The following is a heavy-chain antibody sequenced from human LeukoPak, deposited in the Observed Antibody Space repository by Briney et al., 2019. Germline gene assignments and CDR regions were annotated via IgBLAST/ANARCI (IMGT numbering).Heavy chain of an antibody. CDR1: GGSISSYY. CDR2: IYYSGST. CDR3: ARLGRVPYYFDY. V-gene: IGHV4-59*08. J-gene: IGHJ4*02. Sequence: SETLSLTCTVSGGSISSYYWSWIRQPPGKGLEWIGYIYYSGSTNYNPSLKSRVTISVDTSKNQFSLKLSSVTAADTAVYYCARLGRVPYYFDYWGQGTLVTVSS. D-gene: IGHD5-24*01.